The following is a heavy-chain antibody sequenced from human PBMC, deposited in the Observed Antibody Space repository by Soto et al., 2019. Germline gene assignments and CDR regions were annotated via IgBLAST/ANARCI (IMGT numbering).Heavy chain of an antibody. CDR1: GGSFSGYY. D-gene: IGHD3-10*01. J-gene: IGHJ4*02. Sequence: SETLSLTCAVYGGSFSGYYWGWIRQPPGKGLEWIGEINHSGSTNCNPSLKSRVTISVDTSKNQFSLKMSSVTAADTAVYFCARGRVRGVINFDYWGQGTLVTVSS. CDR2: INHSGST. V-gene: IGHV4-34*01. CDR3: ARGRVRGVINFDY.